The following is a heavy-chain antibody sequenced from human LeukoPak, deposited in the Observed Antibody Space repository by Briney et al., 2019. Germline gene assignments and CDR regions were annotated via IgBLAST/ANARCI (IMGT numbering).Heavy chain of an antibody. CDR2: ISGSGDST. CDR1: GFTFSSYA. CDR3: AKDGYDSGSYYKETSDF. Sequence: PGGSLRLSCAASGFTFSSYAMSWVRQAPGKGLEWVSVISGSGDSTYHADSVKGRFTISRDNSKNTLYLQMNSLRAEDTAVYYCAKDGYDSGSYYKETSDFWGQGTLVTVSS. D-gene: IGHD3-10*01. V-gene: IGHV3-23*01. J-gene: IGHJ4*02.